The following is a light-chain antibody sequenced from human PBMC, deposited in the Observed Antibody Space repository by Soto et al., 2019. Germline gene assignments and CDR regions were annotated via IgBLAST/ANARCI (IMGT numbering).Light chain of an antibody. CDR3: QQRGSWPGT. CDR2: NAS. Sequence: EIVLTQSPATLSLSPGERATLSCRASQSVSSYLAWYQQKSGQAPRLLIYNASNRATGIPARFSGIGSGTDFTLTISSLAPEDFEVYYCQQRGSWPGTFGQGTKLEIK. J-gene: IGKJ2*01. CDR1: QSVSSY. V-gene: IGKV3-11*01.